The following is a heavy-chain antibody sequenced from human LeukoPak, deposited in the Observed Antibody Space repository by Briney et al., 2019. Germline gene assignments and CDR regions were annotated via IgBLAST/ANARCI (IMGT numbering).Heavy chain of an antibody. J-gene: IGHJ5*02. CDR1: GYTFTDYA. Sequence: ASVKVSCKASGYTFTDYAMHWVRQAPGERLEWMGWVNTGKGNTKYSQKFQGRVTITMDTSASTAYMELSSLRSEDTAVYYCARDHVVGLAPFDPWGQGTLVTVSS. CDR2: VNTGKGNT. D-gene: IGHD2-15*01. CDR3: ARDHVVGLAPFDP. V-gene: IGHV1-3*04.